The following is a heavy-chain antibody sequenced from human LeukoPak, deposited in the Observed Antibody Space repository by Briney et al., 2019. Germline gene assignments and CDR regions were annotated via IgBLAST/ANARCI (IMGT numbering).Heavy chain of an antibody. V-gene: IGHV4-34*01. CDR2: INHSGST. CDR1: GGSFSGYY. J-gene: IGHJ4*02. D-gene: IGHD3-22*01. Sequence: PSETLSLTCAVYGGSFSGYYWSWIRQPPGEGLEWIGEINHSGSTNYNPSLKSRVTISVDTSKNQFSLKLSSVTAADTAVYYCARASYSYDINGWVPFDYWGQGTLVTVSS. CDR3: ARASYSYDINGWVPFDY.